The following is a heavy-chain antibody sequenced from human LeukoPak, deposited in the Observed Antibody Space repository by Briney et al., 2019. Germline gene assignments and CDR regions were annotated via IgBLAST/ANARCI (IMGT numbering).Heavy chain of an antibody. CDR3: ERGAPDKALDY. J-gene: IGHJ4*02. D-gene: IGHD3-9*01. CDR1: GFTVSSNY. V-gene: IGHV3-53*04. CDR2: IYSGSST. Sequence: GSLRLPCAASGFTVSSNYMSWARPAPGKGLEWVSVIYSGSSTYYADSVKGRFTISRHNSKNTLYLQMNRLRAEDTAVYYCERGAPDKALDYRGQGTMVTVSS.